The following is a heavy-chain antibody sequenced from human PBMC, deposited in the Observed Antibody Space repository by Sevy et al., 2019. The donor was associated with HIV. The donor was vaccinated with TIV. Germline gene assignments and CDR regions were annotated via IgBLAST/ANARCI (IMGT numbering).Heavy chain of an antibody. CDR2: INHSGST. V-gene: IGHV4-34*01. Sequence: SETLSLTCAVYGGSFSGYYWSWIRQPPGRGLEWIGEINHSGSTNYNPSLKSRVTISVDTSKNQFSLKLSSVTAADTAVYYCARGNPNYGDDSFFDYWGQGTLVTVSS. CDR1: GGSFSGYY. J-gene: IGHJ4*02. CDR3: ARGNPNYGDDSFFDY. D-gene: IGHD4-17*01.